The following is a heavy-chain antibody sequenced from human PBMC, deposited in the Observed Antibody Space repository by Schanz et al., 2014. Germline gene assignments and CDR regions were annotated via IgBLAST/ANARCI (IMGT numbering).Heavy chain of an antibody. CDR1: GFTFSNYA. D-gene: IGHD3-10*01. CDR3: ARAQGVIRLYYGVDV. J-gene: IGHJ6*02. V-gene: IGHV3-30*14. CDR2: ISYDGSNK. Sequence: QVQLVESGGGVVQPGRSLRLSCAASGFTFSNYAMHWVRQAPGKGLEWVAFISYDGSNKYYADSVKGRFTISRDNSMNTVYLQMNSLRSDDAAVYYCARAQGVIRLYYGVDVWGQGTRVTVSS.